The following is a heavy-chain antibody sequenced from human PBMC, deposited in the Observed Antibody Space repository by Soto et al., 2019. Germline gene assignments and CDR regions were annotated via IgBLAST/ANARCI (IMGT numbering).Heavy chain of an antibody. CDR3: ARGPYCSGGTCFSGDVTDPYYFEY. D-gene: IGHD2-15*01. V-gene: IGHV3-9*01. CDR2: ISWNSVSI. Sequence: PGGSLRLSCAASGFTFDDYAMHWVRQAPEKGLEWVSGISWNSVSIAYADAVKGRFTISRDNAKNSLYLQMNSLTPEDTALYYCARGPYCSGGTCFSGDVTDPYYFEYWGQGTLVTVSS. J-gene: IGHJ4*02. CDR1: GFTFDDYA.